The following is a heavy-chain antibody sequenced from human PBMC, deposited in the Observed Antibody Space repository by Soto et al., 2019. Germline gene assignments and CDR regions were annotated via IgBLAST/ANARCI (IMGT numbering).Heavy chain of an antibody. CDR1: GFTFSNYA. Sequence: PGGSLRLSCGVSGFTFSNYAMSWVRQAPGKGLEWVSVISGSGSSTHYADSLRGRFTTSRDNSEKTMYLQMNGLRAEDTAVYYCAKWAYGXYPGWADSWGQGTLVXV. J-gene: IGHJ4*02. D-gene: IGHD4-17*01. CDR2: ISGSGSST. V-gene: IGHV3-23*01. CDR3: AKWAYGXYPGWADS.